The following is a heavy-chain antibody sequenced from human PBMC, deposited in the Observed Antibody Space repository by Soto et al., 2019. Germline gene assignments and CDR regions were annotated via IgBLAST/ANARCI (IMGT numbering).Heavy chain of an antibody. CDR1: GGSFSGYY. Sequence: PSDTLSLTCADYGGSFSGYYWSWIRQPPGKGLEWIGEINHSGSTNYNPSLKSRVTISVDTSKNQCARELSSVAAADTAVYYCARDLTNYYDFWSGYYYYGMDVWGQGKTVTVSS. CDR3: ARDLTNYYDFWSGYYYYGMDV. CDR2: INHSGST. V-gene: IGHV4-34*01. J-gene: IGHJ6*02. D-gene: IGHD3-3*01.